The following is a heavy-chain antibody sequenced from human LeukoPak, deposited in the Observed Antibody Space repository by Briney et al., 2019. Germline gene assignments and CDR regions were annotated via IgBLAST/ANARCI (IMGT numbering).Heavy chain of an antibody. CDR1: GGSISSYS. Sequence: SETLSLTCTVSGGSISSYSWSWIRQPPGKGLEWIGYIYYSGSTYYNPSLKSRVTISVDTSKNQFSLKLSSVTAADTAVYYCASTSGYYAFDIWGQGTMVTISS. J-gene: IGHJ3*02. CDR3: ASTSGYYAFDI. CDR2: IYYSGST. V-gene: IGHV4-59*12. D-gene: IGHD3-22*01.